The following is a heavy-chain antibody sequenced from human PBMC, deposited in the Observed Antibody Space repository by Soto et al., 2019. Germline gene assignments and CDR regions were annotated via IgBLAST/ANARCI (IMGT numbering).Heavy chain of an antibody. J-gene: IGHJ4*01. V-gene: IGHV1-69*06. Sequence: WASVKVSCKASGGTFNNHLISWVRQAPGQGLEWMGTIIPLFGTLNYAQKLQGRVTLSADRSTSTAYMELSSLRSDDTAVYYCASGSLYGSGSYPVDYWGQGTLVTVSS. CDR3: ASGSLYGSGSYPVDY. CDR1: GGTFNNHL. D-gene: IGHD3-10*01. CDR2: IIPLFGTL.